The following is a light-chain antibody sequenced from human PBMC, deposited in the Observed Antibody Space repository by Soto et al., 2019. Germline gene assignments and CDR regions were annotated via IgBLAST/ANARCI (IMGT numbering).Light chain of an antibody. Sequence: EIVLTQSPATLSLSHGERATLSCRASQSISNNLAWYQQKPGQAPRLLIHSASSRATGIPDRFSASGTGTDFTLTISRLEPEDFAVYYCQQYGSSPPITFGQGTRLEIK. CDR2: SAS. CDR1: QSISNN. J-gene: IGKJ5*01. V-gene: IGKV3-20*01. CDR3: QQYGSSPPIT.